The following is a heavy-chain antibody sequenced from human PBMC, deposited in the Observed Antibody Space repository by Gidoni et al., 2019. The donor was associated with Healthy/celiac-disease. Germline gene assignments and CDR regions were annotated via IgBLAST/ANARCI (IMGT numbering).Heavy chain of an antibody. CDR1: GGTFRSYA. D-gene: IGHD2-15*01. J-gene: IGHJ6*02. CDR2: IIPILGIA. Sequence: QVQLVQSGAEVKKPGSSVKVSCKASGGTFRSYAISWVRQAPGRGLEWMGRIIPILGIANYAQKFQGRVTITADKSTSTAYMELSSLRSEDTAVYYCARGNCSGGSCHDYYYGMDVWGQGTTVTVSS. CDR3: ARGNCSGGSCHDYYYGMDV. V-gene: IGHV1-69*09.